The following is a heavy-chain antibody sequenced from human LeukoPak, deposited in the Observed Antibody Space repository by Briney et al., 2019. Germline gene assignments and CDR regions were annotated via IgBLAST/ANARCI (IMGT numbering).Heavy chain of an antibody. CDR2: MNPNSGNT. CDR3: ARFHYDILTGYPDAFDI. D-gene: IGHD3-9*01. CDR1: GYTFTSYD. J-gene: IGHJ3*02. V-gene: IGHV1-8*01. Sequence: ASVKVSCKASGYTFTSYDINWVRQATGQGLEWMGWMNPNSGNTGYAQKFQGRVTMTRNTSISTAYMELSSLRSEDTAVYYCARFHYDILTGYPDAFDIWGQGTMVTVSS.